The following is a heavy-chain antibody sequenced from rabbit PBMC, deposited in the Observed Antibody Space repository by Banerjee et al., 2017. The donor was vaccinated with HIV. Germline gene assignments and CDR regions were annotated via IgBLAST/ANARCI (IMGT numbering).Heavy chain of an antibody. CDR2: VHTGHATN. D-gene: IGHD1-1*01. CDR1: GFTLSSSYW. CDR3: VRASYIYFFHL. V-gene: IGHV1S45*01. Sequence: EESGGDLVQPEGSLTLTCKASGFTLSSSYWICWVRQAPGKGLEWIGCVHTGHATNAYASWAKGRFTISKTSSTTVTLQMTSLTAADTATYFCVRASYIYFFHLWGPGTLVTVS. J-gene: IGHJ4*01.